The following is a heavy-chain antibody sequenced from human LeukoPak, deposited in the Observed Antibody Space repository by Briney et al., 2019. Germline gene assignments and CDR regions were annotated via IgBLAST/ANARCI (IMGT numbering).Heavy chain of an antibody. V-gene: IGHV4-30-2*01. Sequence: PSETLSLTCAVSGGSISSGGYSWSWIRQPPGKGLEWIGYIYHSGSTYYNPSLKSRVTISVDTSKNQFSLKLSSVTAADTAVYYCARVAAAGTLYFDYWGQGTLVTVSS. CDR2: IYHSGST. CDR3: ARVAAAGTLYFDY. D-gene: IGHD6-13*01. J-gene: IGHJ4*02. CDR1: GGSISSGGYS.